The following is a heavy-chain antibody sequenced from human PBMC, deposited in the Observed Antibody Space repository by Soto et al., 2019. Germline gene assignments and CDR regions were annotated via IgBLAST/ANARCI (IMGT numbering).Heavy chain of an antibody. CDR1: GFTFSSYG. CDR3: ASSGYSSVLNPFDY. CDR2: IWYDGSNK. D-gene: IGHD6-19*01. V-gene: IGHV3-33*01. Sequence: GGSLRLSCAASGFTFSSYGMHWVRQAPGKGLEWVAVIWYDGSNKYYADSVKGRFTISRDNSKNTLYLQMNSLRAEDTAVYYCASSGYSSVLNPFDYWGQGALVTVSS. J-gene: IGHJ4*02.